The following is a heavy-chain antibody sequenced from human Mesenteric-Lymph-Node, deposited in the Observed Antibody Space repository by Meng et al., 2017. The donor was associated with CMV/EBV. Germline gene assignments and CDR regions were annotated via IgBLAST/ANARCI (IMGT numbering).Heavy chain of an antibody. Sequence: QVQLHQCGAGLLKPSETLSVTCAVYGWSFSGYYWNWIRQSPEKGLEWIGEINHSGSTTYNPSSTSRIIISVDTSTNQISLNMSSVTAADTAVYYCARGSSYDILTGYFDYWGQGALVTVSS. J-gene: IGHJ4*02. CDR3: ARGSSYDILTGYFDY. D-gene: IGHD3-9*01. V-gene: IGHV4-34*01. CDR2: INHSGST. CDR1: GWSFSGYY.